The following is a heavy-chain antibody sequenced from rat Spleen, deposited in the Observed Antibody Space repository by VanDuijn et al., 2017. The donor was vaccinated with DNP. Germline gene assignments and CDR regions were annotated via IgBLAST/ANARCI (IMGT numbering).Heavy chain of an antibody. CDR2: IIYDGRNT. CDR3: SRRNYGNSLNWFVY. D-gene: IGHD1-11*01. CDR1: XFTXXXYX. Sequence: EVQLVESGGGLVQPGRXXKLSCAXXXFTXXXYXXXWVXXXPTXXXECCVSIIYDGRNTYYGDSVKGRFTISRDNGKTTLYLQMDSLRSEDTATYYCSRRNYGNSLNWFVYWGQGTLVTVSS. J-gene: IGHJ3*01. V-gene: IGHV5-7*01.